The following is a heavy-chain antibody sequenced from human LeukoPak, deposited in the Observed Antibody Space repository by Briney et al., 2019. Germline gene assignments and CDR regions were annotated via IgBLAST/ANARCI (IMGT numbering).Heavy chain of an antibody. CDR1: GFTFSSYA. V-gene: IGHV3-23*01. Sequence: HPGASLRLSCAASGFTFSSYAMSWVRQAPGKGLEWVSAISGSGGSTYYADSVKGRFTISRDNSKNTLYLQMNSLRAEDTAVYYCAKDCYDSSGYYYYYYGMDVWGQGTTVTVSS. CDR2: ISGSGGST. CDR3: AKDCYDSSGYYYYYYGMDV. J-gene: IGHJ6*02. D-gene: IGHD3-22*01.